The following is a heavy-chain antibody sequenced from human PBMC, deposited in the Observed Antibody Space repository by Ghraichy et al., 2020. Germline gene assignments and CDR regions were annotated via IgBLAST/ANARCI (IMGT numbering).Heavy chain of an antibody. CDR1: GFTFRRYD. J-gene: IGHJ3*02. V-gene: IGHV3-30*02. CDR2: IHYDGGNK. D-gene: IGHD6-19*01. Sequence: GGSLRLSCAASGFTFRRYDMHWARQAPGEGLEWVAFIHYDGGNKYYVDSVKGRFTISRDNSKDTLYLYMNSLRTDDTAVYYCAKDKGAVPGTGNAFDIWGQGTMVTVSS. CDR3: AKDKGAVPGTGNAFDI.